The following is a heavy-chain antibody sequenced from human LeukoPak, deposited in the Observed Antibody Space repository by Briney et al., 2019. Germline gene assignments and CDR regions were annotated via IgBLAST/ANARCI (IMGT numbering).Heavy chain of an antibody. Sequence: GGSLRLSCAASGFTFSNKWMSWVRQAPGKGLKWVANIKHDGSEAHYVESVKGRFTISRDNAKNSLSLQMNSLNVDDTGVYFCTRDALFGSGRTHLDFWSQGTLVSVSS. V-gene: IGHV3-7*04. CDR1: GFTFSNKW. D-gene: IGHD3-10*01. CDR3: TRDALFGSGRTHLDF. J-gene: IGHJ4*02. CDR2: IKHDGSEA.